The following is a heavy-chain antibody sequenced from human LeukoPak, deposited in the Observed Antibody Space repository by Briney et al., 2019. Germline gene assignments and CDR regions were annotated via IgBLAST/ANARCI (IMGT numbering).Heavy chain of an antibody. V-gene: IGHV4-59*02. CDR2: TYYSGST. J-gene: IGHJ3*02. CDR1: GGSVSSHY. Sequence: SETLSLTCTVSGGSVSSHYWSWIRQPQGTGLEWMGYTYYSGSTHYNPSLTSRVTITVDTSKNQFSLRLSSVTAGDTAIYYCARGPFRGTGDGALDIWGQGTMVSVS. CDR3: ARGPFRGTGDGALDI. D-gene: IGHD1-26*01.